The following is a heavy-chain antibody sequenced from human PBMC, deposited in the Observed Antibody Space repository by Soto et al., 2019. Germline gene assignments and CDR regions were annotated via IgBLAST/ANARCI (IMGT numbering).Heavy chain of an antibody. J-gene: IGHJ1*01. CDR2: ISGSGGST. CDR1: GFTFSSYA. Sequence: PGGSLRLSCAASGFTFSSYAMSWVRQAPGKGLEWVSAISGSGGSTYYADSVKGRFTISRDNSKNALYLQMNSLRAEDTAVYYCAKDLELWTNVAEYFQHWGQGTLVTVSS. V-gene: IGHV3-23*01. CDR3: AKDLELWTNVAEYFQH. D-gene: IGHD2-21*01.